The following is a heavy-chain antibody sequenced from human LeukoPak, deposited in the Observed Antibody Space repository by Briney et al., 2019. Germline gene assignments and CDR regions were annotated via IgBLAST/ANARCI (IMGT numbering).Heavy chain of an antibody. V-gene: IGHV4-30-2*01. CDR2: IYHSGST. CDR3: ARGTNYGGNFDY. CDR1: GGSISSGGYS. D-gene: IGHD4-23*01. J-gene: IGHJ4*02. Sequence: PSETLSLTCAVSGGSISSGGYSWSWIRQPPGKGLEWIGYIYHSGSTYYNPSLKSRVTISVDRSKNQFSLKLSSVTAADTAVYYCARGTNYGGNFDYWGQVTLVTVSS.